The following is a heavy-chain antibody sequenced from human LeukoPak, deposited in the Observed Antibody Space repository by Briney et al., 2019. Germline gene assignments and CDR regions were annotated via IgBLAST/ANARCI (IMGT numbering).Heavy chain of an antibody. J-gene: IGHJ4*02. CDR3: AKGYYDSSLPQYYFDY. V-gene: IGHV3-23*01. D-gene: IGHD3-22*01. CDR1: GFTFDDYA. CDR2: ISGSGGST. Sequence: GGSLRLSCAASGFTFDDYAMSWVRQAPGKGLEWVSAISGSGGSTYYADSVKGRFTISRDNSKNTLYLQMNSLRAEDTAVYYCAKGYYDSSLPQYYFDYWGQGTLVTVSS.